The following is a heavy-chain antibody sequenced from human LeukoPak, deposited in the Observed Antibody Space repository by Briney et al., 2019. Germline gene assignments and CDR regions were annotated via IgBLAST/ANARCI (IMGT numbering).Heavy chain of an antibody. Sequence: PSETLSLTCTVSGGSISSSSYYWSWIRQPAGKGLEWIGRIYTSGSTNYNPSLKSRVTISVDTSKNQFSLKLSSVTAADTAVYYCARGLGFDYWGQGTLVTVSS. J-gene: IGHJ4*02. CDR3: ARGLGFDY. D-gene: IGHD7-27*01. V-gene: IGHV4-61*02. CDR1: GGSISSSSYY. CDR2: IYTSGST.